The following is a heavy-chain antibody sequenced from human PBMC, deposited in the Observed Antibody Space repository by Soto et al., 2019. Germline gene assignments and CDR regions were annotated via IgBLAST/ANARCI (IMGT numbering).Heavy chain of an antibody. V-gene: IGHV3-21*01. CDR1: GFTFSSYS. CDR3: ARDHISLTGTNPIFDY. J-gene: IGHJ4*02. Sequence: EVQLVESGGGLVKPGGSLRLSCAASGFTFSSYSMNWVRQAPGKGLEWVSSISSSSSYIYYADSVKGRFTISRDNAKNSLYLQMNSLRAEDTAVYYCARDHISLTGTNPIFDYWGQGTLVTVSS. CDR2: ISSSSSYI. D-gene: IGHD1-7*01.